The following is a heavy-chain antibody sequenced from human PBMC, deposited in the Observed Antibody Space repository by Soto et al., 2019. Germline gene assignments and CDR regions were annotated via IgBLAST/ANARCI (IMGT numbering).Heavy chain of an antibody. J-gene: IGHJ4*02. V-gene: IGHV1-8*01. CDR1: GYTFTSYD. D-gene: IGHD1-1*01. Sequence: QVQLVQSGAEVRKPGASVKVSCEASGYTFTSYDIYWVRQATGQGLEWMGWMNPNTGNSGYAQKFQGRVTVTSDISINTVYMELSSLRSEDTAVYYCARRAETNGWNGFGADKYYFDFWGQGTLVTVSS. CDR3: ARRAETNGWNGFGADKYYFDF. CDR2: MNPNTGNS.